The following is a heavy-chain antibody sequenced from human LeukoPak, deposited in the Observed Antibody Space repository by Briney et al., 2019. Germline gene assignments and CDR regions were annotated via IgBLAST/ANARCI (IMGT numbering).Heavy chain of an antibody. J-gene: IGHJ6*02. CDR1: GYTFTGYD. CDR3: ARGGSGWDYYYGMDV. D-gene: IGHD6-19*01. CDR2: MNPNSGNT. V-gene: IGHV1-8*01. Sequence: ASVKVSCKASGYTFTGYDINWVRQATGQGLEWMGWMNPNSGNTGYAQKFQGRVTMTRNTSISTAYMELSSLRSEDTAVYYCARGGSGWDYYYGMDVWGQGTTVTVSS.